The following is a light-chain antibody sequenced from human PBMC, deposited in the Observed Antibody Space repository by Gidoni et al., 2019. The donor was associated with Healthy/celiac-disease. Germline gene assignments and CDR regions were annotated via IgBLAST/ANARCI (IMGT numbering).Light chain of an antibody. CDR2: DAS. CDR3: QQYNSYRTWT. J-gene: IGKJ1*01. CDR1: QSISSW. Sequence: DIQMTPSPSTLSASVGDRVTITCRASQSISSWLAWYQQKPGKAPKLLIYDASSLESGVPSRFSGSGSGTEFTLTISSLQPDDFATYYCQQYNSYRTWTFGQGTKVEIK. V-gene: IGKV1-5*01.